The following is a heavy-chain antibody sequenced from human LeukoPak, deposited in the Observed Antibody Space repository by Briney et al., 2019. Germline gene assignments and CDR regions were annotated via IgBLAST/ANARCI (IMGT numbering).Heavy chain of an antibody. J-gene: IGHJ4*02. D-gene: IGHD3-22*01. V-gene: IGHV1-46*01. CDR2: INPSGGST. Sequence: ASVKVFCKASGYTLTSYYMHWVRQAPGQGLEWMGIINPSGGSTSYAQKFQGRVTMTRDTSTSTVYMELSSLRSEDTAVYYCARGGTYYYDSSGYRIDYWGQGTLVTVSS. CDR1: GYTLTSYY. CDR3: ARGGTYYYDSSGYRIDY.